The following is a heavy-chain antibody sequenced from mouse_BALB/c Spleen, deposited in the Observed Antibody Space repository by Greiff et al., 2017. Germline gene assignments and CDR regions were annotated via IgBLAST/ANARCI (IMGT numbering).Heavy chain of an antibody. CDR3: ARSYYGSTPYCDY. Sequence: EVKVVESGGGLVQPGGSRKLSCAASGFTFSSFGMHWVRQAPEKGLEWVAYISSGSSTIYYADTVKGRFTISRDNPKNTLFLQMTSLRSEDTAMYYCARSYYGSTPYCDYWGQGTTLTVS. CDR2: ISSGSSTI. J-gene: IGHJ2*01. V-gene: IGHV5-17*02. CDR1: GFTFSSFG. D-gene: IGHD1-1*01.